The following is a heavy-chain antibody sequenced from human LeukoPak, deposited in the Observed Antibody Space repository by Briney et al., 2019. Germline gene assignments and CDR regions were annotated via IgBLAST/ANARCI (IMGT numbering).Heavy chain of an antibody. CDR1: GYTFTGYY. CDR3: AREATVTDYYYYGMDV. J-gene: IGHJ6*02. V-gene: IGHV1-2*04. Sequence: ASVKVSCKASGYTFTGYYMHWVRQAPGQGLEWMGWINPNSGGTNYAQKFQGWVTMTRDTSISTAYMELSRLRSDDTAVYYCAREATVTDYYYYGMDVWGQGTTVTVSS. D-gene: IGHD4-17*01. CDR2: INPNSGGT.